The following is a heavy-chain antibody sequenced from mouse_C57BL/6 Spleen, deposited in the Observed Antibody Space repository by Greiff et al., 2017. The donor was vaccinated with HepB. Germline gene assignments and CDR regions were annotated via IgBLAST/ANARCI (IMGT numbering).Heavy chain of an antibody. CDR3: ARSISKGAMDY. Sequence: EVQGVESGGDLVKPGGSLKLSCAASGFTFSSYGMSWVRQTPDKRLEWVATISSGGSYTYYPDSVKGRFTISRDNAKNTLYLQMSSLKSEDTAMYYCARSISKGAMDYWGQGTSVTVSS. V-gene: IGHV5-6*01. D-gene: IGHD2-5*01. CDR1: GFTFSSYG. J-gene: IGHJ4*01. CDR2: ISSGGSYT.